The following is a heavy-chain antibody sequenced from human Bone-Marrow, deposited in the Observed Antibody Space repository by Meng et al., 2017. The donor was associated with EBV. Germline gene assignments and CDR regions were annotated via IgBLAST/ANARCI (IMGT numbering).Heavy chain of an antibody. J-gene: IGHJ4*02. D-gene: IGHD4-17*01. CDR2: VHYTGST. CDR1: GDSISSFYY. V-gene: IGHV4-39*07. Sequence: QLQLRESGPGQVKPSETLSLTCTVSGDSISSFYYWGWIRQPPGRGLEWIGSVHYTGSTYYSPSLKSRVTISVDTSKNQFSLKLSSVTAADTAVYYCARAAYGDYVLLDYWGQGTLVTVSS. CDR3: ARAAYGDYVLLDY.